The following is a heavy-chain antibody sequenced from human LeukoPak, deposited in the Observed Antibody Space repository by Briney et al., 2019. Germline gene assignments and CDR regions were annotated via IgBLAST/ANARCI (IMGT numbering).Heavy chain of an antibody. D-gene: IGHD3/OR15-3a*01. CDR3: ARQTGSGLLTLP. Sequence: SETLSLTCTVSGVSISSSNSYWGWIRQPPGKGLEWIGSIYYTGNTYYNASLKSRVIVSIDTSKNQISLRLTSVTATDTAMYYCARQTGSGLLTLPGGQGTLVTVSS. CDR1: GVSISSSNSY. V-gene: IGHV4-39*01. J-gene: IGHJ4*02. CDR2: IYYTGNT.